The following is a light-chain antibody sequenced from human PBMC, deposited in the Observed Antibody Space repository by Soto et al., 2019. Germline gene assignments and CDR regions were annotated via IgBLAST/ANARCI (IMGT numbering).Light chain of an antibody. CDR2: ATS. V-gene: IGKV1-27*01. Sequence: DLQMTQSPSSLAASVGDRVTISCRASQGISNYLAWYQQKPGKAPKLLIYATSTLQSGVSSRFTGRGSGTDFTLTISSLQPEDVATYYCQKYNWPPFTFGPGTKVDI. CDR3: QKYNWPPFT. J-gene: IGKJ3*01. CDR1: QGISNY.